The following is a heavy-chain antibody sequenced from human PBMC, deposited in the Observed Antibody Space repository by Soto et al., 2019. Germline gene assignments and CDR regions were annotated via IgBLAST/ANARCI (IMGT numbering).Heavy chain of an antibody. Sequence: PSETLSLTCTVSGGSISSYYWSWIRQPPGKRLDWIGYIYYSGSTNYNPSLKSRVTISVDTSKNQFSLKLSSVTAADTAVYYCARELFGRSVWFDPWGQGTLVTVSS. CDR1: GGSISSYY. V-gene: IGHV4-59*01. CDR3: ARELFGRSVWFDP. CDR2: IYYSGST. J-gene: IGHJ5*02. D-gene: IGHD3-10*01.